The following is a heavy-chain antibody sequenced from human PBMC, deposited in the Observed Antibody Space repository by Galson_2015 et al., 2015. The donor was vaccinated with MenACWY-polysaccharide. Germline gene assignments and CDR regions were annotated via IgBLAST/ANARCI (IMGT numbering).Heavy chain of an antibody. Sequence: PGKGLEWVAVISSDGIHKHYTTSVRGRFTISRDNSKNTLYLQINSLRAEDTAVYYCATVTGDYARGSLDDWGQGTLVTVSS. D-gene: IGHD4-17*01. CDR2: ISSDGIHK. CDR3: ATVTGDYARGSLDD. J-gene: IGHJ4*02. V-gene: IGHV3-30*03.